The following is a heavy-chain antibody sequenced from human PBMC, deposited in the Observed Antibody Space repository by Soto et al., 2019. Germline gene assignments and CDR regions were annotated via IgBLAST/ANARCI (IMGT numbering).Heavy chain of an antibody. Sequence: EVQLLESGGGLVQPGGSLRLSCAASGFTFSSYAMSWVRQAPGKGLEWVSAISGSGGSTYYADSVKGRFTISRDNSKNTLYLQMNSLRAEDTAVYYCAKGTAVTRYFTTGPVAYWGQGTLVTVSS. CDR2: ISGSGGST. CDR1: GFTFSSYA. D-gene: IGHD4-17*01. CDR3: AKGTAVTRYFTTGPVAY. J-gene: IGHJ4*02. V-gene: IGHV3-23*01.